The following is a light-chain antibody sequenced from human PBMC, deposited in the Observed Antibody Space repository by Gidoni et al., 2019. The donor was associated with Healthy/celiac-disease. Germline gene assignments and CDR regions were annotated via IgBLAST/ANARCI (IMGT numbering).Light chain of an antibody. J-gene: IGKJ5*01. CDR3: QQRSNRPPIT. CDR1: QSVSSY. Sequence: EIALTQSPATLSLSPGERATLSCRTSQSVSSYLAGYQQKPGQAARPLIYDAATRATAIPARCSGSGSGTDVTLTISSREAEDVAIDYCQQRSNRPPITFGQGTRLEIK. V-gene: IGKV3-11*01. CDR2: DAA.